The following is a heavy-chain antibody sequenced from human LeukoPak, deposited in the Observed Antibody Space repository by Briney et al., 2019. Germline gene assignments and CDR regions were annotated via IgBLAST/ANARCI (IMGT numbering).Heavy chain of an antibody. Sequence: AASVKVSCKASGGTFSSYAISWVRQAPGQGLEWMGGIIPIFGTANYAQKFQGRVTITADKSTSTAYMELSSLRSEDTAVYYCAGGSRWDYYYYMDVWGKGTTVTVSS. J-gene: IGHJ6*03. CDR2: IIPIFGTA. CDR1: GGTFSSYA. CDR3: AGGSRWDYYYYMDV. D-gene: IGHD1-26*01. V-gene: IGHV1-69*06.